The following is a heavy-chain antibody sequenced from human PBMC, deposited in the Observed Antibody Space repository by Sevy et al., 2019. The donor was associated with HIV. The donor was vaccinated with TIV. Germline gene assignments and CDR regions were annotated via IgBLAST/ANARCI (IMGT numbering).Heavy chain of an antibody. CDR3: ARDLPPSATTVPHFDY. CDR1: GFTFSSYE. J-gene: IGHJ4*02. V-gene: IGHV3-48*03. CDR2: SSNNGSTI. Sequence: GGSLRLSCTASGFTFSSYEMNWVRQAPGKGLEWVSYSSNNGSTIQYSDSVKGRFTISRDNAKNLLYLQMNSLRAEDTAVYYCARDLPPSATTVPHFDYWGRGTLVTVSS. D-gene: IGHD4-17*01.